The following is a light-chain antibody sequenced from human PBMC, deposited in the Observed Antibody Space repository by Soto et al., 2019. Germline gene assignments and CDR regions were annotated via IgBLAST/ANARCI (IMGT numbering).Light chain of an antibody. CDR3: HQDYTLPLT. CDR2: GAS. Sequence: EIVMTQSPATLSLSPGERVTLSCRASQSISNTYLSWYQQKAGQAPRLLIYGASTRATGVPARFSGSGSGTDFTLTISGLQPEDFAVYYCHQDYTLPLTFGGGTTVEIK. CDR1: QSISNTY. J-gene: IGKJ4*01. V-gene: IGKV3D-7*01.